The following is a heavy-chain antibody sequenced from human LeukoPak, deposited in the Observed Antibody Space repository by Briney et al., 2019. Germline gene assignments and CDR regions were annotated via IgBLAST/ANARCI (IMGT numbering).Heavy chain of an antibody. Sequence: GGSLRLSCAASGFRFGDYWMTWARHIPGKGLEWVANIKQDGAEKHYAESVEGRFIISRDNAKDSLFLEMDSLKVEDTAVYYCARVGAWDLQRVFEYWGQGTLVTVSS. V-gene: IGHV3-7*01. CDR1: GFRFGDYW. CDR2: IKQDGAEK. J-gene: IGHJ4*02. CDR3: ARVGAWDLQRVFEY. D-gene: IGHD1-26*01.